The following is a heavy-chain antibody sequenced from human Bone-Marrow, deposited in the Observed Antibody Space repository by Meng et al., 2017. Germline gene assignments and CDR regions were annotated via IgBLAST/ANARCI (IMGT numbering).Heavy chain of an antibody. D-gene: IGHD1-26*01. CDR3: ATPRRVGFYYDS. V-gene: IGHV3-23*01. CDR2: ISSSGGST. CDR1: GFTFSYYA. Sequence: GESLKISCAASGFTFSYYAMSWVRQAPGKGLEWVSSISSSGGSTYYADSVKGRFTISRDDSKSTLYLQMKGLRAEDTAVYYCATPRRVGFYYDSWGQGTRVTVSS. J-gene: IGHJ4*02.